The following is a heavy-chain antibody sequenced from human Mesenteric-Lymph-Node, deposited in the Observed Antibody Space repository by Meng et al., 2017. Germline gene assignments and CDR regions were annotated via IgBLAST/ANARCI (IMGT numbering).Heavy chain of an antibody. CDR2: IWYDGSNK. Sequence: GESLKISCAASGFTFSSYWMSWVRQAPGKGLEWVAVIWYDGSNKYYADSVKGRFNISRDNSKNTLYLQMNSLRDEDTAVYYCARDMVDYWGQGTLVTVSS. CDR3: ARDMVDY. CDR1: GFTFSSYW. J-gene: IGHJ4*02. D-gene: IGHD4/OR15-4a*01. V-gene: IGHV3-33*08.